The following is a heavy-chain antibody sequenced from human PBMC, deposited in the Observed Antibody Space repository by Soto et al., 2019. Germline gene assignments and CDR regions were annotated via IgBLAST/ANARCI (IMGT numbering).Heavy chain of an antibody. CDR2: IYYSGST. J-gene: IGHJ4*02. D-gene: IGHD3-22*01. Sequence: SETLSLTCTVSGGSISSGDYYWSWIRQPPGKGLEWIGYIYYSGSTYYNPSLKSRVTISVDTSKNQFSLKLSSVTAADTAVYYCARRKAGNLIVVVIGREYDYWGQGTLVTVSS. CDR3: ARRKAGNLIVVVIGREYDY. CDR1: GGSISSGDYY. V-gene: IGHV4-30-4*01.